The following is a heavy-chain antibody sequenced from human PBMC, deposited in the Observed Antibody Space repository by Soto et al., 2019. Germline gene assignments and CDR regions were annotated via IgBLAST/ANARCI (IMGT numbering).Heavy chain of an antibody. V-gene: IGHV1-46*01. CDR1: GDTFTDYY. J-gene: IGHJ4*02. Sequence: QVQLVQSGAEVKKPGASVKVSCKASGDTFTDYYIHWVRQAPGQGLEWMGTVNPSGGHTIYAQNFLVRMTMTRDPSNSTLYMELTSLTSEDTALYYCTRGGHVVVVTAALDYWGQGTLVTVSS. CDR2: VNPSGGHT. D-gene: IGHD2-21*02. CDR3: TRGGHVVVVTAALDY.